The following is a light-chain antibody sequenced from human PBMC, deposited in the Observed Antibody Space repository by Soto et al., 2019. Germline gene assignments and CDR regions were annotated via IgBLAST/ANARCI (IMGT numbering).Light chain of an antibody. CDR2: KAS. CDR3: QQYSSYWT. CDR1: QTISSW. V-gene: IGKV1-5*03. Sequence: DIQMTQSPSTLSASVGDRVTITCRASQTISSWLAWYQQKPGEAPKLLIYKASNLESGVPSRFSGSGSGTEFTLTISSLQPDDFATYYCQQYSSYWTFGQGTKVDIK. J-gene: IGKJ1*01.